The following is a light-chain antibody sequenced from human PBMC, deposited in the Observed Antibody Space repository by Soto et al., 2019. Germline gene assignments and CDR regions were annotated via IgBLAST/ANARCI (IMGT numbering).Light chain of an antibody. Sequence: SVLTQPPSASGSPGQSVAISCTGTSSDVGGSNGVSWYQQPPGTAPKLMIYDVSNRPSGVPDRFSESKSGNTASLTISGLQAEDEGDYYCSSYTSSSTYVFGTGTKVT. CDR2: DVS. CDR3: SSYTSSSTYV. J-gene: IGLJ1*01. CDR1: SSDVGGSNG. V-gene: IGLV2-18*02.